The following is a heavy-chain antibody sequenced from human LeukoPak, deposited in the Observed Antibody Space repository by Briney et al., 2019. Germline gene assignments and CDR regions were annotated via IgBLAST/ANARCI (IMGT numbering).Heavy chain of an antibody. CDR1: GGSISSHY. Sequence: LETLSLTCTDSGGSISSHYWSWIRQPPGKGLEWIGYIYYSGSTNYNPSLKSRVTISVDTSKNQFSLKLSSVTAADTAVYYCARESTYYYDSSGYDNDAFDIWGQGTMVTVSS. CDR3: ARESTYYYDSSGYDNDAFDI. V-gene: IGHV4-59*11. CDR2: IYYSGST. J-gene: IGHJ3*02. D-gene: IGHD3-22*01.